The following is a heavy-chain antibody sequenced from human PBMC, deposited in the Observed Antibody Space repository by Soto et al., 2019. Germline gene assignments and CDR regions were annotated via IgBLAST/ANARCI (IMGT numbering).Heavy chain of an antibody. J-gene: IGHJ4*02. D-gene: IGHD7-27*01. Sequence: GGTLRLSCEVSGFTFSGYWMHWVRQGPGKGLIWVSRISDDGSTTTYADSVKGRFTIFRDNAKNTLYLQMNSLRADDTGLYYCTRGPRVSSTGTGAHWGQGTLVTVSS. CDR3: TRGPRVSSTGTGAH. CDR2: ISDDGSTT. CDR1: GFTFSGYW. V-gene: IGHV3-74*01.